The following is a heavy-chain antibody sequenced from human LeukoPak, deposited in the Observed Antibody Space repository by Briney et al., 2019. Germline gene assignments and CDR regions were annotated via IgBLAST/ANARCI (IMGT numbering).Heavy chain of an antibody. Sequence: ASQTLSLTCAVSGGSISSGGYSWSWIRQPPGKGLEWIGYIYYSGSTYYNPSLKSRVTISVDTSKNQFSLRLTSVTAADTAVYFCARQTGSGLFILPGGQGTLVTVSS. CDR1: GGSISSGGYS. D-gene: IGHD3/OR15-3a*01. CDR2: IYYSGST. J-gene: IGHJ4*02. CDR3: ARQTGSGLFILP. V-gene: IGHV4-30-4*07.